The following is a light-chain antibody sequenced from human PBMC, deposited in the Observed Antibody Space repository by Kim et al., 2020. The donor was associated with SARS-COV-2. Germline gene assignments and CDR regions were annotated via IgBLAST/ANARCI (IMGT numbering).Light chain of an antibody. CDR3: QSYDRSLSGSV. J-gene: IGLJ3*02. CDR2: DNT. V-gene: IGLV1-40*01. Sequence: SVLTQPPSVSGAPGQRVTISCTGSSSNIGAPYAVHWYQLLPGTAPRLVIYDNTNRPSGVPDRFSASKSGTSASLAITGLQAEDEADYYCQSYDRSLSGSVFGGGTQLTVL. CDR1: SSNIGAPYA.